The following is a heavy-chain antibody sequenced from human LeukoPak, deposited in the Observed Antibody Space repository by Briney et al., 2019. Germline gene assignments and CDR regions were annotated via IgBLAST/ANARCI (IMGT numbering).Heavy chain of an antibody. D-gene: IGHD6-13*01. J-gene: IGHJ4*02. V-gene: IGHV4-39*07. CDR3: AGEDIRSSTPGLGY. Sequence: SETLSLTCTVSGGSISSSSYYWGWIRQPPGKGLEWLGSIYYSGSTYYNPSLKSRVTISVDTSKNQFSLKLSSVTAADTAVYYCAGEDIRSSTPGLGYWGQGTLVTVSS. CDR1: GGSISSSSYY. CDR2: IYYSGST.